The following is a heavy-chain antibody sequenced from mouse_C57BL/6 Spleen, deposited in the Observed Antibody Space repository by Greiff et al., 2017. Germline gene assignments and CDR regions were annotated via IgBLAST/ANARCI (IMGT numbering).Heavy chain of an antibody. J-gene: IGHJ3*01. CDR2: INPNNGGT. D-gene: IGHD1-1*01. CDR1: GYTFTDYY. CDR3: ARHYGSRGRAWFAY. V-gene: IGHV1-26*01. Sequence: EVQLQQSGPELVKPGASVKISCKASGYTFTDYYMNWVKQSHGKSLEWIGDINPNNGGTSYNQKFKGKATLTVDKSSSTAYMELRSLTSEDSAVYYCARHYGSRGRAWFAYWGQGTLVTVSA.